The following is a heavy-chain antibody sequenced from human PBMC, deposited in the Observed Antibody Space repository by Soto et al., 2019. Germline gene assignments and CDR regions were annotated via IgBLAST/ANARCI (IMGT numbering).Heavy chain of an antibody. D-gene: IGHD4-17*01. Sequence: SETLSLTCTVYGDSMRSFYWSWIRQPPGKELEWIGNIYYSGSTNYNPSRKSRVTMSVDMSKNQVSLKLSSVTAADTAVYYCTRVGGYYGDYPNFDYWGQGALVTVSS. V-gene: IGHV4-59*01. CDR3: TRVGGYYGDYPNFDY. J-gene: IGHJ4*02. CDR1: GDSMRSFY. CDR2: IYYSGST.